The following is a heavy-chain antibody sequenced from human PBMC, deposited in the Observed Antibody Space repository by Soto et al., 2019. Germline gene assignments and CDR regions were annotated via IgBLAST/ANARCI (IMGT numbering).Heavy chain of an antibody. D-gene: IGHD2-2*01. CDR3: ARVVPGAEAWFGP. CDR1: GYTFSNYG. Sequence: QVQLVQSGGEVKRPGASVKVSCKTSGYTFSNYGVTWVRQAPGRPLEWLGWISLYSDGTNYAQKFQGRVSMTTDTSTTTAYMELRCLRTDDTAVYYCARVVPGAEAWFGPWGQGTLVTVSS. V-gene: IGHV1-18*01. J-gene: IGHJ5*02. CDR2: ISLYSDGT.